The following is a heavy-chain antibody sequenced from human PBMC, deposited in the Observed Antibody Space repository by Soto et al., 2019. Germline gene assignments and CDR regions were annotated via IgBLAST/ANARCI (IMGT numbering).Heavy chain of an antibody. CDR3: AMVDVYVTPSPQDV. CDR2: INTYNGNT. V-gene: IGHV1-18*01. D-gene: IGHD3-16*01. Sequence: QVQLVQSRAEVKNPGASVKVSCKASGYSFTRYGIAWARQAPGQGLEWMGWINTYNGNTNYAQNLQGRVTLTTDPSTSTAYMERRSLRSNDTAIYYCAMVDVYVTPSPQDVWGQGTTVLVSS. CDR1: GYSFTRYG. J-gene: IGHJ6*02.